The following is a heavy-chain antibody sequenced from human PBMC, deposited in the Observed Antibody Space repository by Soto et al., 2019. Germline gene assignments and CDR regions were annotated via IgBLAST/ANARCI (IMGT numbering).Heavy chain of an antibody. CDR2: IYPGDSDT. CDR1: GYSFTSYW. J-gene: IGHJ6*04. Sequence: PGASLKISCKGSGYSFTSYWIGWVRQMPGKGLEWMGIIYPGDSDTRYSPSFQGQVTISADKSISTAYLQWSSLKASDTAMYYCARKYYDFWSGYSNGMDVCGKATTVTVSA. D-gene: IGHD3-3*01. CDR3: ARKYYDFWSGYSNGMDV. V-gene: IGHV5-51*01.